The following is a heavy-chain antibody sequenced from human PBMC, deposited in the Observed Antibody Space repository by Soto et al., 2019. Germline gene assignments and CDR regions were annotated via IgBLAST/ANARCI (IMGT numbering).Heavy chain of an antibody. CDR2: INNDGSSI. CDR1: GFTFSSYW. V-gene: IGHV3-74*03. CDR3: ARAPGGYSYGPFDY. J-gene: IGHJ4*02. D-gene: IGHD5-18*01. Sequence: GGSLRLSCAASGFTFSSYWMHWVRQAPGKGLGWVSRINNDGSSIKYADSVKGRFTISRHNAKNTLYLQMNSPRAEDTTVYYCARAPGGYSYGPFDYWGQGTMVTVSS.